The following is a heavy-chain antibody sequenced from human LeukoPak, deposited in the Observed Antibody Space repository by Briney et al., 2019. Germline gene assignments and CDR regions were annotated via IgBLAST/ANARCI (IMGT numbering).Heavy chain of an antibody. CDR2: INAGNGNT. CDR1: GYTFTSYA. D-gene: IGHD2-15*01. J-gene: IGHJ3*02. CDR3: ASPLYCSGGSCYPEDAFDI. V-gene: IGHV1-3*01. Sequence: ASMKVSCKASGYTFTSYAMNWVRQAPGQRLEWMGWINAGNGNTKYSQKFQGRVTITRDTSASTAYMELSSLRSEDTAVYYCASPLYCSGGSCYPEDAFDIWGQGTMVTVSS.